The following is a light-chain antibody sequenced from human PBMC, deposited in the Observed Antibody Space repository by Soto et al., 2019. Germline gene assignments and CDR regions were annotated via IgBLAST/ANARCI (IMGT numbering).Light chain of an antibody. CDR3: QQYIRRPLS. CDR1: QSVGSSY. J-gene: IGKJ5*01. CDR2: AAS. V-gene: IGKV3-20*01. Sequence: IVLTQSPGTLSLSPGERATLSCRASQSVGSSYLAWYQKKPGQAPRLLIYAASSRATGIPDRFSGSGSGTDFTLTITRLEPEDFAVYFCQQYIRRPLSFGQGTRLEIK.